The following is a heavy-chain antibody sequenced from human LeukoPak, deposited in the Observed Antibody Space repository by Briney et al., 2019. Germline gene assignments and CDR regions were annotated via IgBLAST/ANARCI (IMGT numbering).Heavy chain of an antibody. CDR2: ISYDGSNK. CDR3: AKDSKWGYFDY. V-gene: IGHV3-30*18. Sequence: PGGSLRLSCAASGFTFSSYGMHWVRQAPGKGLEWVAVISYDGSNKYYADSVKGRFTISRDNSKNTLYLQMNSLRAEDTALYYCAKDSKWGYFDYWGQGTLVTVSS. CDR1: GFTFSSYG. J-gene: IGHJ4*02. D-gene: IGHD1-26*01.